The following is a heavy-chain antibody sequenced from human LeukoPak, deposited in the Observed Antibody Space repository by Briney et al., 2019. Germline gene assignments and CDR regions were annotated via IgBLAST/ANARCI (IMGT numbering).Heavy chain of an antibody. D-gene: IGHD2-2*01. CDR2: IKQDGSEK. J-gene: IGHJ4*02. CDR1: GFTFSSYW. Sequence: GGSLRLSCAASGFTFSSYWMSWFRQAPGKGLEWVANIKQDGSEKYYVDSVKGRFTISRDNAKNSLYLQMNSLRAEDTAVYYCASSPYCSSTSCQLLDYWGQGTLVTVSS. CDR3: ASSPYCSSTSCQLLDY. V-gene: IGHV3-7*01.